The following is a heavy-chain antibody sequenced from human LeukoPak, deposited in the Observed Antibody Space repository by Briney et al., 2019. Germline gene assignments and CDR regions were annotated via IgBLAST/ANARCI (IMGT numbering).Heavy chain of an antibody. J-gene: IGHJ4*02. V-gene: IGHV3-21*01. CDR3: AREKYRSTEVDY. CDR2: ISSTPRSSYI. D-gene: IGHD2-2*01. Sequence: GGSLRLSCAASGFSFSTYSMNWVRQAPGKGLEWVSSISSTPRSSYIFYAESVKGRFTISRDNAKNSLYLQMNSLRAEDTAVYYCAREKYRSTEVDYWGQGTLVTVSS. CDR1: GFSFSTYS.